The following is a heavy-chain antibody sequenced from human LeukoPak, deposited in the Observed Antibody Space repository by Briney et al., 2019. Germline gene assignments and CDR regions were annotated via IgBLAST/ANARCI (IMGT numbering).Heavy chain of an antibody. CDR1: GLXFSDYS. Sequence: PGGSLRLSCAASGLXFSDYSITWVRQAPGKGLFWVSRISAGGGSTYYADSVKGRCSISRDNSRNTLYLQMNSLRAEDTAVYSCAREGYYDSSGYGFHAFDIWGQGTMVTVSS. D-gene: IGHD3-22*01. J-gene: IGHJ3*02. V-gene: IGHV3-23*01. CDR2: ISAGGGST. CDR3: AREGYYDSSGYGFHAFDI.